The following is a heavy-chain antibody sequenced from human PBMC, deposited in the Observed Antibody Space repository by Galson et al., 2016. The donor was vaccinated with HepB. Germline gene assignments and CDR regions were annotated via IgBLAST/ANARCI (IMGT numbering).Heavy chain of an antibody. V-gene: IGHV4-59*01. CDR2: IYYSGST. D-gene: IGHD1-26*01. CDR3: ARIPSLGGGNYYDSVFDY. Sequence: SETLSLTCSVSGGSIGGYYWSWIRQPPEKGLEWIGYIYYSGSTNYKPSLKSRVTISVDSSKNQFSLKLGSVTTADTAVYYCARIPSLGGGNYYDSVFDYWGQGTLVSVSS. CDR1: GGSIGGYY. J-gene: IGHJ4*02.